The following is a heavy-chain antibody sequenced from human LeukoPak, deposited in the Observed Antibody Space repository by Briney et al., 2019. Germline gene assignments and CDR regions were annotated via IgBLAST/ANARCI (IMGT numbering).Heavy chain of an antibody. D-gene: IGHD1-14*01. V-gene: IGHV4-4*02. Sequence: SETLSLTCTVSLDSTTSNFWSWVRQPPGKGLEWIGEIHRSGSPNCTPSLQSRVTISIDRSRNQIALELSSVTAADTAVYYCAREILGGFNPGAYWGQGTLVTVSS. CDR1: LDSTTSNF. J-gene: IGHJ4*02. CDR3: AREILGGFNPGAY. CDR2: IHRSGSP.